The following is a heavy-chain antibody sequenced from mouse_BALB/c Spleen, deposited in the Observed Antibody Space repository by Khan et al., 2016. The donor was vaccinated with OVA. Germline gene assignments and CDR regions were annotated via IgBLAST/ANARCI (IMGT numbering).Heavy chain of an antibody. CDR3: ARNYDYDEGLAY. CDR1: GFSLTTYG. CDR2: IWSGGST. V-gene: IGHV2-2*02. Sequence: QVQLKQSGPGLVQPSQSLSITCTVSGFSLTTYGVHWVRQSPGKGLEWLGVIWSGGSTDYNTAFISRLSISKDNSKSQVFFKMNSLQANDTAIYYCARNYDYDEGLAYWGQGTLVTVSA. D-gene: IGHD2-4*01. J-gene: IGHJ3*01.